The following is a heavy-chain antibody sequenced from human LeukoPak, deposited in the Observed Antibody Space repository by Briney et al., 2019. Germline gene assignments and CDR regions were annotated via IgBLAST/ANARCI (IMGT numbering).Heavy chain of an antibody. CDR2: VYYSGNT. CDR1: GGSISSGNYY. Sequence: SETLSLTCTVSGGSISSGNYYWGWIRQPPGKGLEWIGGVYYSGNTYYNPSLKSRVTISVDTSKNQFFLILSSVTAADTAMYYCASTSGYSYGYLDYWGQGTLVTVSS. V-gene: IGHV4-39*01. J-gene: IGHJ4*02. CDR3: ASTSGYSYGYLDY. D-gene: IGHD5-18*01.